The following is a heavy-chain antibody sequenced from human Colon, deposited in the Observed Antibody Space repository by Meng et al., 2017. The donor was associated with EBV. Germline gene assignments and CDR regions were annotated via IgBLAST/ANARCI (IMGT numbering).Heavy chain of an antibody. D-gene: IGHD4-17*01. Sequence: QVHVQESGPGLVQPSQTLSLTCTVSGGSISSGDYYWSWIRQPPGKGLEWIGYIYYSGSTYSNASLKSRVTISIDRSKNQFSLKLSSVTAADTAVYYCARDRKHYGERGWFDPWGQGTLVTVSS. V-gene: IGHV4-30-4*01. CDR1: GGSISSGDYY. CDR3: ARDRKHYGERGWFDP. CDR2: IYYSGST. J-gene: IGHJ5*02.